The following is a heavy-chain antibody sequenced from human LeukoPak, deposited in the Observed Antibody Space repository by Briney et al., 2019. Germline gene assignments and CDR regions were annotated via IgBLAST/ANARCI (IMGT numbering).Heavy chain of an antibody. CDR3: ARDRYCSGVRCYPIGYLDS. Sequence: GGSLRLSCAASKFTFTTYWMSWVRQAPGKGLEWVAHINQDGSEKYYVDSVKGRFTISRDNTKNSLYLQMNSLRAEDTAVYYCARDRYCSGVRCYPIGYLDSWGHGTLVTVSS. D-gene: IGHD2-15*01. CDR2: INQDGSEK. V-gene: IGHV3-7*01. J-gene: IGHJ4*01. CDR1: KFTFTTYW.